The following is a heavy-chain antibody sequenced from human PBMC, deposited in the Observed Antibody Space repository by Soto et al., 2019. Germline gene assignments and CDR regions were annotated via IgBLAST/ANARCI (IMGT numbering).Heavy chain of an antibody. CDR3: AKDLTSMGSGSYYFSLSGMDV. CDR2: ISGSGGST. J-gene: IGHJ6*02. Sequence: GRSLRLSCAASGFTFSSYAMSWVRQAPGKGLEWVSAISGSGGSTYYADSVKGRFTISRDNSKNTLYLQMNSLRAEDTAVYYCAKDLTSMGSGSYYFSLSGMDVWGQGTTVTVSS. V-gene: IGHV3-23*01. D-gene: IGHD3-10*01. CDR1: GFTFSSYA.